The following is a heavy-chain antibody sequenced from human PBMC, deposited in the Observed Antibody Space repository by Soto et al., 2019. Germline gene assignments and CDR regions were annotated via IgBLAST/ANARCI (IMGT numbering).Heavy chain of an antibody. Sequence: SETLSLTCTVSGGSISSGDYYWSWIRQPPGKGLEWIGYIYYSETTYYNPSLKSRLIIPVDTSKNQFSLKLSTVTAADTAVYYCAGSPYDSSWFNFDYWGQGTLVTVSS. CDR2: IYYSETT. CDR1: GGSISSGDYY. V-gene: IGHV4-30-4*01. CDR3: AGSPYDSSWFNFDY. D-gene: IGHD6-13*01. J-gene: IGHJ4*02.